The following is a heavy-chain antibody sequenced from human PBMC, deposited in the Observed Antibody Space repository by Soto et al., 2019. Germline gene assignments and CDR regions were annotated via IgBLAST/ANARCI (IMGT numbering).Heavy chain of an antibody. Sequence: EVQLVESGGGLVKPGGSLRLSCAASGFTFSSYSMNWVRQAPGKGLEWVSSISSSSSYIYYADSVKGRFTVSRDNAKNSLYLQMTSLRAEDTSVYYWARGGRKSVVVVPAARVGYYGMDVGGQGTTVTVSS. J-gene: IGHJ6*02. CDR2: ISSSSSYI. CDR1: GFTFSSYS. D-gene: IGHD2-2*01. CDR3: ARGGRKSVVVVPAARVGYYGMDV. V-gene: IGHV3-21*01.